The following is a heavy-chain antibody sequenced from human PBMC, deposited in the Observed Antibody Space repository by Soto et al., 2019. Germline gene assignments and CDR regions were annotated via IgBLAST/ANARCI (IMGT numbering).Heavy chain of an antibody. CDR2: INPNSGGT. Sequence: VASVKVSCKASGYTFTGYYMHWVRQAPGQGLEWMGWINPNSGGTNYAQKFQGRVTMTRDTSISTAYMELSRLRSDDTAVYYCARVWGYCSSTSCSYYYYGMDVWRQGTTVTVSS. CDR1: GYTFTGYY. J-gene: IGHJ6*02. CDR3: ARVWGYCSSTSCSYYYYGMDV. D-gene: IGHD2-2*01. V-gene: IGHV1-2*02.